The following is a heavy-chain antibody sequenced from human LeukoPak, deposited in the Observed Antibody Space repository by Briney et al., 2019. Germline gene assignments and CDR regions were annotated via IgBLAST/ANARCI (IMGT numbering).Heavy chain of an antibody. CDR2: ISTYNGNT. D-gene: IGHD1-7*01. J-gene: IGHJ4*02. Sequence: ASVKVSCKASGYTFSSYGISWVRQAPGQGLEWMGWISTYNGNTNYTQKFQGRVSMTTDTSTSTAYMELRSLRSDDTAVYFCARDTNWNYVNFDYWGQGTLVTVSS. CDR3: ARDTNWNYVNFDY. CDR1: GYTFSSYG. V-gene: IGHV1-18*01.